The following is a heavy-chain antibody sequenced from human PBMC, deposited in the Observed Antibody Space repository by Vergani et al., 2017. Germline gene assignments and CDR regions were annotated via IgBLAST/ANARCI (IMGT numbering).Heavy chain of an antibody. J-gene: IGHJ6*02. CDR2: ISSSGSTI. Sequence: EVQLVESGGGLVQPGGSLRLSCAASGFTFSSYEMNWVRQAPGKGLEWVSYISSSGSTIYYADSVKGRFTISRDNAKHSLYLQMNSLRAEDKAVYYCARAEDTAMVYYYYGMDVWGQGTTVTVSS. V-gene: IGHV3-48*03. CDR1: GFTFSSYE. CDR3: ARAEDTAMVYYYYGMDV. D-gene: IGHD5-18*01.